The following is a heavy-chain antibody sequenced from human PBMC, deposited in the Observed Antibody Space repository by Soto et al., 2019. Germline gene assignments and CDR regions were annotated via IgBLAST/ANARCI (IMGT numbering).Heavy chain of an antibody. Sequence: QITLKESGPTLVEPTQTLTLTCTFSGFSLSTSGVGVGWIRQPPGRALECLALIYWDDDKRYSPSVKSRLTVTKDTSKNQVVLTMTNMVPVDTATHYCAHRHEGSHVFDIWGQGTMVTVSS. CDR2: IYWDDDK. V-gene: IGHV2-5*02. CDR3: AHRHEGSHVFDI. J-gene: IGHJ3*02. CDR1: GFSLSTSGVG.